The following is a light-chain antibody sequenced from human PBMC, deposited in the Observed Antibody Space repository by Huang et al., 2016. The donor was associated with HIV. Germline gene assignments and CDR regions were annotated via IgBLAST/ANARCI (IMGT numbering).Light chain of an antibody. Sequence: EIVMTQSPATLSVSPGERATLSCRASQNIGGSLAWYQQKPGQAPRVLIFGASTRAPGVPDRFSGGGSGTEFTLIISGLQSQDVAVYFCQHFYNWPLTFGGGTKVEF. J-gene: IGKJ4*01. V-gene: IGKV3-15*01. CDR3: QHFYNWPLT. CDR2: GAS. CDR1: QNIGGS.